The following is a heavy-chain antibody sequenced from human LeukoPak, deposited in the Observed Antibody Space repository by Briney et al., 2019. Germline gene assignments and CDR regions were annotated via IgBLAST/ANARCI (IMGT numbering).Heavy chain of an antibody. V-gene: IGHV3-23*01. CDR3: AKDQGSGSPLDY. CDR2: ISGSGGST. J-gene: IGHJ4*02. D-gene: IGHD3-10*01. Sequence: GGSLRPSCVASGFTFSSYAMSWVRQAPGKGLEWVSVISGSGGSTYYADSVKGRFTISRDNSKNTLYLQMNSLRAEDTAVYYCAKDQGSGSPLDYWGQGTLVTVSS. CDR1: GFTFSSYA.